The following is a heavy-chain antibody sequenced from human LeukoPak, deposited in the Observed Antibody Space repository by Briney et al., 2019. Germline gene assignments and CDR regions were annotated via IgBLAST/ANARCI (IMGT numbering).Heavy chain of an antibody. J-gene: IGHJ3*01. CDR1: GYSFTSYC. V-gene: IGHV5-51*01. D-gene: IGHD1-26*01. CDR2: IYPGDSGP. CDR3: GMSGDRVPLQDDVFDV. Sequence: GESLKISCQVSGYSFTSYCIGWVRPLPGKGPEWMGIIYPGDSGPTYSPSFQGQVTISVDKSINTAYLQWSSLQASDTAMYYCGMSGDRVPLQDDVFDVWGQGTMVTVS.